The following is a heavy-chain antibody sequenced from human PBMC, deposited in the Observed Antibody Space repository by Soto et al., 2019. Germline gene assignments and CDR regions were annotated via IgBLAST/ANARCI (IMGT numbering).Heavy chain of an antibody. CDR2: ISPRDGTT. Sequence: QVQLVQSGAEVKKSGASVKVSCKASGYTFINYALYWVRQAPGQGLEWMGIISPRDGTTTYALNLQDRLTISRDTSTSTRYMELSNLRSEDTAVYYCARGGGTLDYWGQGTLVTVSS. V-gene: IGHV1-46*01. CDR3: ARGGGTLDY. J-gene: IGHJ4*02. CDR1: GYTFINYA.